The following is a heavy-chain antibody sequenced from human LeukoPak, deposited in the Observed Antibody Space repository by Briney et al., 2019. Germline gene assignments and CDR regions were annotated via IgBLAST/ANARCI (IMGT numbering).Heavy chain of an antibody. J-gene: IGHJ4*02. CDR1: GFTFSSSA. CDR2: ISGTGDRT. D-gene: IGHD3-10*01. Sequence: GGSLRLSCAASGFTFSSSAMNWVRQAPGKGLEWVSTISGTGDRTYYAYSVKGRFTISRDNAKNTLFLQMNSLRAEDTAIYYCAKASYGSGSYGWFDYWGQGTLVTVSS. CDR3: AKASYGSGSYGWFDY. V-gene: IGHV3-23*01.